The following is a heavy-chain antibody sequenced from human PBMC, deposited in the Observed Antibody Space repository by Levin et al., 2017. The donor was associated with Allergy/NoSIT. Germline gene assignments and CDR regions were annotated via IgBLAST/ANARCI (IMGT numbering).Heavy chain of an antibody. CDR1: GFTFSSYA. Sequence: GESLKISCAASGFTFSSYAMSWVRQAPGKGLEWVSAISGSGGSTYYADSVKGRFTISRDNSKNTLYLQMNSLRAEDTAVYYCRGTIFGVVIDYYYYGMDVWGQGTTVTVSS. D-gene: IGHD3-3*01. CDR3: RGTIFGVVIDYYYYGMDV. CDR2: ISGSGGST. J-gene: IGHJ6*02. V-gene: IGHV3-23*01.